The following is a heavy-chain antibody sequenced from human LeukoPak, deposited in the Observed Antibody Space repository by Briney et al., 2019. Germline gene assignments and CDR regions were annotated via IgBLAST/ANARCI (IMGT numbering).Heavy chain of an antibody. CDR3: ASDFWSGYYDY. D-gene: IGHD3-3*01. CDR1: GGSISSSNYY. J-gene: IGHJ4*02. V-gene: IGHV4-61*02. CDR2: IYTSEST. Sequence: SETLSLTCSVSGGSISSSNYYWSWIRQPAGKGLEWIGRIYTSESTNYNPSLKSRVTISVDTSRNQFSLKLSSVTAADTAVYYCASDFWSGYYDYWGQGTLVTVSS.